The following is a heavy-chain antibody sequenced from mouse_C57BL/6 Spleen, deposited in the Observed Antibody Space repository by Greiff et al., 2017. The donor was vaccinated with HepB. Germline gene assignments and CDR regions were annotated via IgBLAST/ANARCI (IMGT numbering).Heavy chain of an antibody. J-gene: IGHJ3*01. V-gene: IGHV1-26*01. D-gene: IGHD2-4*01. CDR3: ARVDDNDPFAY. CDR1: GYTFTDYY. CDR2: INPNNGGT. Sequence: EVQLQQSGPELVKPGASVKISCKASGYTFTDYYMNWVKQSHGKSLEWIGDINPNNGGTSYNQKFKGKATLTVDKSSSTAYMELRSLTSEDSAVYYCARVDDNDPFAYWGQGTLVTVSA.